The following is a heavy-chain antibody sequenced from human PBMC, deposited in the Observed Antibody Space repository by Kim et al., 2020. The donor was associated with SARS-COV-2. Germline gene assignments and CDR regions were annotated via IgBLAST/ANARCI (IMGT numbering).Heavy chain of an antibody. CDR1: GFTFGDYA. D-gene: IGHD4-17*01. CDR3: ARGGDGDGIDYFEY. J-gene: IGHJ4*02. V-gene: IGHV3-30*04. Sequence: GGSLRLSCAASGFTFGDYAIHWVRQAPGKGLEWVALISYDGSDTYYADSVKGRFTISRDNSKSTLYLQMNSLKPEDTAVYYCARGGDGDGIDYFEYVGQG. CDR2: ISYDGSDT.